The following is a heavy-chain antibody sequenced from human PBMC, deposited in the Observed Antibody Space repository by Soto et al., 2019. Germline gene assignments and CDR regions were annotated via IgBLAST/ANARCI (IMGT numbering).Heavy chain of an antibody. D-gene: IGHD1-1*01. Sequence: QVQLVESGGGVVQPGRSLRLSCAASGFTFSYYGMHWVRQAPGKGLEWVAVIWYDGSNKYYADSVKGRFTISRDNSKITLYLQMNSLRAEDTAVYYCARDLEGPFDYWGQGTLVTVAS. CDR1: GFTFSYYG. V-gene: IGHV3-33*01. J-gene: IGHJ4*02. CDR2: IWYDGSNK. CDR3: ARDLEGPFDY.